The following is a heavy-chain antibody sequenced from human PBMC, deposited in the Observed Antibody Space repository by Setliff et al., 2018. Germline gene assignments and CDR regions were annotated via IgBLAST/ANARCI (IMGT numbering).Heavy chain of an antibody. V-gene: IGHV3-7*04. Sequence: PGGSLRLSCAASGFTFSSLWMSWVRQAPGKGLEWVANINQGGGAQFYVDSVKGRFTISRDNAKNSLYLQMSSLRAEDTAVYYCAKEIQARRGPVYDSSALAFDYWGQGTLVTVSS. CDR1: GFTFSSLW. CDR2: INQGGGAQ. J-gene: IGHJ4*01. D-gene: IGHD3-22*01. CDR3: AKEIQARRGPVYDSSALAFDY.